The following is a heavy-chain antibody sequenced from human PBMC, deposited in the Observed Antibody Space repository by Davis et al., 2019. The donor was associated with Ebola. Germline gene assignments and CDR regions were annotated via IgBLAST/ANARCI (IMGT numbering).Heavy chain of an antibody. J-gene: IGHJ4*02. D-gene: IGHD7-27*01. V-gene: IGHV1-8*03. Sequence: SVQVSCKASGYTFTSYDINWVRQATGQGLEWMGWMNPNSGNTGYAQKFQGRVTITRNTSISTAYMELSRLRSDDTAVYYCARGGRNWGLPYWGQGTLVTVSS. CDR1: GYTFTSYD. CDR2: MNPNSGNT. CDR3: ARGGRNWGLPY.